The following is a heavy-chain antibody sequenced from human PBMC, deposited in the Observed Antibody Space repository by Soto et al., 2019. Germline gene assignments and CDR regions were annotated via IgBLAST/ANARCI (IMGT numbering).Heavy chain of an antibody. Sequence: GGSLRLSCAASGFTFSSYAMSWVRQAPGKGLEWVSAISGSGGSTYYADSVKGRFTISRDNSKNTLYLQMNSLRAEDTAIYYCAKDIYGDYARYFDPWGQGTLVTVSS. CDR2: ISGSGGST. CDR3: AKDIYGDYARYFDP. CDR1: GFTFSSYA. V-gene: IGHV3-23*01. J-gene: IGHJ5*02. D-gene: IGHD4-17*01.